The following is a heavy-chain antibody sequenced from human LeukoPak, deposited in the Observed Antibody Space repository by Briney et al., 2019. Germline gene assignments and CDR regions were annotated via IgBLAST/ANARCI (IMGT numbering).Heavy chain of an antibody. CDR1: GFTFRSYG. J-gene: IGHJ4*02. V-gene: IGHV3-48*03. D-gene: IGHD1-26*01. Sequence: PGGSLRLSCAASGFTFRSYGMNWVRQAPGKGLEWVSYITSSGSTIYYADSVKGRFTISRDNAKTSLYLRMNSLRAEDTAVYYCASEFIVGATFDYWGQGTLVTVSS. CDR2: ITSSGSTI. CDR3: ASEFIVGATFDY.